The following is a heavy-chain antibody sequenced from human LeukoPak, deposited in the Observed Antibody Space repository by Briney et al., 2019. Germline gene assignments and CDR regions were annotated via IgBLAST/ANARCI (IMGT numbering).Heavy chain of an antibody. V-gene: IGHV3-23*01. Sequence: GGSLRLSCVVSGLSFNKDVMSWFRQAPGKGLEWVSSVSPGGVSPNHADPVKGRFTISRDNSKNTLYLQMNNVRAEDTAVYYCAKASIYYYMDVWGRGTTVTVS. CDR1: GLSFNKDV. J-gene: IGHJ6*03. CDR2: VSPGGVSP. D-gene: IGHD2/OR15-2a*01. CDR3: AKASIYYYMDV.